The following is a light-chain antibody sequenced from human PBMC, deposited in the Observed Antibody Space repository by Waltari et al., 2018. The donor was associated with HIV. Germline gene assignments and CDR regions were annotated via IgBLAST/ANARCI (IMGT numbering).Light chain of an antibody. V-gene: IGLV1-51*01. Sequence: QSVLTQPPSVSAAPGQKVTIPCSGSSSNIGNNYVSWYQQLPGTAPKLLIYDSKNRPSGIPDRFSGSKSGTSATLGITGLQTGDEAGYYCGTWDSSLSAYVFGTGTKVTVL. CDR1: SSNIGNNY. CDR2: DSK. CDR3: GTWDSSLSAYV. J-gene: IGLJ1*01.